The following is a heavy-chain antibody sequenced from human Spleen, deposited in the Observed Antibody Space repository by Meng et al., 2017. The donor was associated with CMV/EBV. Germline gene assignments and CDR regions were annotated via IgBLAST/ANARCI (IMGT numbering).Heavy chain of an antibody. V-gene: IGHV1-24*01. CDR3: ATETHTSRTVAFDI. Sequence: ASVKVSCKVLEYPLTELSVHWVRQAPGKGLEWLGGLDEEDLEPMYAQRFQGRVTMTADTSTDTTYMELSGLRLEDTAVYYCATETHTSRTVAFDIWGQGTQVTVSS. CDR2: LDEEDLEP. CDR1: EYPLTELS. D-gene: IGHD2-2*01. J-gene: IGHJ3*02.